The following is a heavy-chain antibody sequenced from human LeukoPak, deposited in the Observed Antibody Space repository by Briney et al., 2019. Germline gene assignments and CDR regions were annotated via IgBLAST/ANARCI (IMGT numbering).Heavy chain of an antibody. CDR2: INPSSGGT. D-gene: IGHD2-2*02. V-gene: IGHV1-2*02. J-gene: IGHJ5*02. Sequence: GASVKVSCKASGNTFTDYYIHWVRQAPGQGLEWMGWINPSSGGTNFAQKFQGRVTMTRDTSISTAYMELSSLRSDDTAVYYCARRYCSSTNCYTPGFDPWGQGTLVTVSS. CDR1: GNTFTDYY. CDR3: ARRYCSSTNCYTPGFDP.